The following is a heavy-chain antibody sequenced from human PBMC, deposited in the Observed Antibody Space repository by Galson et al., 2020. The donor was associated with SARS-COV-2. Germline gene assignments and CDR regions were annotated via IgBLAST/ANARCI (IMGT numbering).Heavy chain of an antibody. Sequence: ASVKVSCKASGYTFTGYYMHWARQAPGQGLEWMGWINPNSGGTNYAQKFQGWVTMTRDTSISTAYMELSRLRSDDTAVYYCARYSSGWPYYYGMDVWGQGTTVTVSS. D-gene: IGHD6-19*01. J-gene: IGHJ6*02. CDR2: INPNSGGT. CDR1: GYTFTGYY. V-gene: IGHV1-2*04. CDR3: ARYSSGWPYYYGMDV.